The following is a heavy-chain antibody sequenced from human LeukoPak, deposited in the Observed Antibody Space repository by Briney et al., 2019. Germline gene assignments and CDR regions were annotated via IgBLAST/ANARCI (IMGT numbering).Heavy chain of an antibody. CDR1: GFTFSSYG. D-gene: IGHD6-6*01. CDR2: ISYDGSNK. CDR3: AKDSRVGGGRSIAALVYYYGMDV. Sequence: PGRSPRLSCAASGFTFSSYGMHWVRQAPGKGLEWVAVISYDGSNKYYADSVKGRFTISRDNSKNTLHLQMNSLRAEDTAVYYCAKDSRVGGGRSIAALVYYYGMDVWGQGTTVTVSS. V-gene: IGHV3-30*18. J-gene: IGHJ6*02.